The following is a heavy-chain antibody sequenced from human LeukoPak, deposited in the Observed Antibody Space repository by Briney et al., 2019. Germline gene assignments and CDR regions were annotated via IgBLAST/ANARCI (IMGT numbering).Heavy chain of an antibody. J-gene: IGHJ3*02. V-gene: IGHV4-31*03. CDR1: GGSINSGNHF. Sequence: SETLSLTCTVSGGSINSGNHFWSWIRQHPAKGLEWIGYIFYSGNTYYNPSLESRVTISVETSKNQFSLKLNSVTAADTAVYYCAREVIAAVGTDAFDIWGQGTMVTVSS. D-gene: IGHD6-13*01. CDR2: IFYSGNT. CDR3: AREVIAAVGTDAFDI.